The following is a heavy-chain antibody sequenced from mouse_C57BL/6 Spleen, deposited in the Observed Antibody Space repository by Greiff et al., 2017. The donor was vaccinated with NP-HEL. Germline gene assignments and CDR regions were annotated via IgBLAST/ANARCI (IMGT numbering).Heavy chain of an antibody. CDR1: GYAFSSSW. V-gene: IGHV1-82*01. D-gene: IGHD2-5*01. Sequence: VQLQQSGPELVKPGASVKISCKASGYAFSSSWMNWVKQRPGKGLEWIGRIYPGDGDTNYNRKFKGKATLTADKSSSTAYMQLSSLTSEDSAVYFCAYYSNYNYFDYWGQGTTLTVSS. CDR3: AYYSNYNYFDY. J-gene: IGHJ2*01. CDR2: IYPGDGDT.